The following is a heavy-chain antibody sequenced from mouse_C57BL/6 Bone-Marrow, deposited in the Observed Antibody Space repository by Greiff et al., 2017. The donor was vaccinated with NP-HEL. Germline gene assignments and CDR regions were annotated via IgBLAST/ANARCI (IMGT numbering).Heavy chain of an antibody. CDR3: GPPSYGYDHAMDY. J-gene: IGHJ4*01. D-gene: IGHD2-2*01. Sequence: QVQLQQPGAELVKPGASVKLSCKASGYTFTSYWMQWVKQRPGQGLEWIGEIDPSDSDTNYNQKFKGKATLTVDTSSSTAYMQLSSLTSEDSAVYYCGPPSYGYDHAMDYWGQGTSVTVSS. CDR1: GYTFTSYW. V-gene: IGHV1-50*01. CDR2: IDPSDSDT.